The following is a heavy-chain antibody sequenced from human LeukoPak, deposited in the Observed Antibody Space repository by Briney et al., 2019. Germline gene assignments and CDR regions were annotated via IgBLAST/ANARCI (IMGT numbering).Heavy chain of an antibody. Sequence: GGSLRLSCAASGFTFSSYAMSWVRQAPGEGLEWVSAISGSGGSTYYADSVKGRFTISRDNSKNTLYLQMNSLRAEDTAVYYCAKDGGYDSSGYYKRSIDYWGQGTLVTVSS. CDR1: GFTFSSYA. CDR2: ISGSGGST. V-gene: IGHV3-23*01. D-gene: IGHD3-22*01. J-gene: IGHJ4*02. CDR3: AKDGGYDSSGYYKRSIDY.